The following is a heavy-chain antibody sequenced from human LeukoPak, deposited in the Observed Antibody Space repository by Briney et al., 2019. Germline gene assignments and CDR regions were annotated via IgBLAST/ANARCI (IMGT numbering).Heavy chain of an antibody. CDR1: RFTFSSYG. D-gene: IGHD1-26*01. CDR2: ISSSGTI. V-gene: IGHV3-48*04. CDR3: ARWGVGDY. Sequence: GGSLRLSCAASRFTFSSYGIHWVRQAPGKGLDWVSYISSSGTIYYADSVKGRFTISRDNAKNSLYLQMNSLRAEDTAVYYCARWGVGDYWGQGTLVTVSS. J-gene: IGHJ4*02.